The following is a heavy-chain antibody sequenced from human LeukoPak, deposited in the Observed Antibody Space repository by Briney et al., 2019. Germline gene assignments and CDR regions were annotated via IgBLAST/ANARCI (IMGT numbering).Heavy chain of an antibody. Sequence: GGSLRLSCAASGFTVSSNYMSGVRQAPGKGLEWVSVIYSGGSTYYADSVKGRFTISRDNSKNTLYLQMNSLRAEETAVYYCARNLLTHYVELFDYWGQGTLVTVSS. D-gene: IGHD1-26*01. CDR1: GFTVSSNY. J-gene: IGHJ4*02. V-gene: IGHV3-66*02. CDR2: IYSGGST. CDR3: ARNLLTHYVELFDY.